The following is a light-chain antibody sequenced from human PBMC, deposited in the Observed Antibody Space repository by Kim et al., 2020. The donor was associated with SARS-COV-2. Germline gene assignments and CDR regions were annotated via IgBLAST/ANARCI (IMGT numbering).Light chain of an antibody. Sequence: SALTQPVSVSGSPGQSITISCTGTSSDVGGYNYVSWYQQHPGKAPKLMIYDVSNRPSGVSNRFSGSKSGNTASLTISGLQAEDEADYYCSSYTSSSTLVVFGGGTQLTVL. CDR3: SSYTSSSTLVV. J-gene: IGLJ2*01. V-gene: IGLV2-14*03. CDR2: DVS. CDR1: SSDVGGYNY.